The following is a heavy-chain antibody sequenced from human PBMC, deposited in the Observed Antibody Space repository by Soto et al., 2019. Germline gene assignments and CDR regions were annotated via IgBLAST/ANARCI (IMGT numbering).Heavy chain of an antibody. Sequence: QVLLVQSGTGVKRSGASVKLSCKASGYRSTSYALHWVCQAPGQGLEWMGWINPGAGGTKYSQNFQGRFTITRDTSATTAYMDLSSLTPEDTAVYFCARERGNSGAFDYWGQGTLVTVSS. CDR3: ARERGNSGAFDY. CDR1: GYRSTSYA. CDR2: INPGAGGT. D-gene: IGHD6-25*01. J-gene: IGHJ4*02. V-gene: IGHV1-3*01.